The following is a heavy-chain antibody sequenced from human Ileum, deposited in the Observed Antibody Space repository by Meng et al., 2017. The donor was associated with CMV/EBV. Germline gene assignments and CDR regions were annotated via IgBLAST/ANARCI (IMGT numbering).Heavy chain of an antibody. D-gene: IGHD5-12*01. CDR1: GFTFSGSW. CDR3: ARLKSGYGNFDY. Sequence: EVQLVESGGGVIQPGGSLRLSCAASGFTFSGSWMQWVRQAPGKGLVWVSRINGDGSSISYADSVKGRFTISRDNAKNTLYLQMNSLRVEDTAVYYCARLKSGYGNFDYWGQGTLVTVSS. CDR2: INGDGSSI. J-gene: IGHJ4*02. V-gene: IGHV3-74*01.